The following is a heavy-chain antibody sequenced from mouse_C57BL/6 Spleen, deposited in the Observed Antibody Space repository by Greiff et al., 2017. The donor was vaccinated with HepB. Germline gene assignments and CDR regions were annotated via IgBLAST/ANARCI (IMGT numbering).Heavy chain of an antibody. V-gene: IGHV1-76*01. CDR2: IYPGSGNT. CDR1: GYTFTDYY. J-gene: IGHJ2*01. D-gene: IGHD2-5*01. CDR3: ARESMSNYDVFDY. Sequence: QVQLQQSGAELVRPGASMKLSCKASGYTFTDYYINWVKQRPGQGLEWIARIYPGSGNTYYNEKFKGKATLTAEKSSSTAYMQLSSLTSEDSAVYFCARESMSNYDVFDYWGQGTTLTVSS.